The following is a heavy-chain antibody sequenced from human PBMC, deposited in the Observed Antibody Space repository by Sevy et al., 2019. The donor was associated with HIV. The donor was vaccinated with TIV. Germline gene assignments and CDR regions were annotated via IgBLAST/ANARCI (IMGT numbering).Heavy chain of an antibody. J-gene: IGHJ4*02. Sequence: GGSMRLSCAASGITFSSAWMSWVRLVPGKGLEWFGRIKSETDGRAADYAAAGKGRFTISRDDSKETLYLQLNSLKTEDTAVYYCTTDLGFYSSKWGQGTLVTVSS. V-gene: IGHV3-15*01. CDR3: TTDLGFYSSK. D-gene: IGHD4-4*01. CDR1: GITFSSAW. CDR2: IKSETDGRAA.